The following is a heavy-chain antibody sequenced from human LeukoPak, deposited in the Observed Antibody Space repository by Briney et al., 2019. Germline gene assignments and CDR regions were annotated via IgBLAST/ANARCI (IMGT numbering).Heavy chain of an antibody. CDR2: ISSSSSTI. J-gene: IGHJ5*02. CDR3: ARQHGGYSGNNWFDP. Sequence: GGSLRLSCAASGFTFSSYSMNWVRQAPGKGLEWVSYISSSSSTIYYADSVKGRFTISRDNAKNSLYLQMNSLRAEDTAVYYCARQHGGYSGNNWFDPWGQGTLVTVSS. D-gene: IGHD5-12*01. CDR1: GFTFSSYS. V-gene: IGHV3-48*01.